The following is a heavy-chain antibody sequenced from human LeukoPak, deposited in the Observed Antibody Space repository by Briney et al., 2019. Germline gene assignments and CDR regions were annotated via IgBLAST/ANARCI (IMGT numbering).Heavy chain of an antibody. V-gene: IGHV3-23*01. CDR2: ISGSGGST. Sequence: GGSLRLSCAASGFTFSSYAMSWVRQAPGKGLEWVSAISGSGGSTYYADSVKGRFTISRDNSKNTLYLHMNSLRAEATDVYYCAKDTGYCSSTSCYKDWFDPWGQGTLVTVSS. CDR3: AKDTGYCSSTSCYKDWFDP. D-gene: IGHD2-2*02. J-gene: IGHJ5*02. CDR1: GFTFSSYA.